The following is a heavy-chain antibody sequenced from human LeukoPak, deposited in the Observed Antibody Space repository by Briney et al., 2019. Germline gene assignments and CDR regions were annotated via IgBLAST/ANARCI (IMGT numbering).Heavy chain of an antibody. D-gene: IGHD3-16*02. CDR2: INGSGGST. V-gene: IGHV3-23*01. CDR1: GFTFSNYG. Sequence: QSGGSLRLSCAASGFTFSNYGMSWVRQAPGKGLEWVSHINGSGGSTYYTDSEKGGFTLSRNNSKNTLYLQMTRLRAEDTAVYYCAKESSHYDYVRGSYRPQFGFDYWGQGTLVTVSS. J-gene: IGHJ4*02. CDR3: AKESSHYDYVRGSYRPQFGFDY.